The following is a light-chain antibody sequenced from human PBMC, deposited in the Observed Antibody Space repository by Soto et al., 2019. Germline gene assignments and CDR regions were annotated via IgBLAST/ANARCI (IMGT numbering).Light chain of an antibody. CDR3: QQRCTWPLT. CDR2: GAS. CDR1: QSVSSSY. Sequence: EIVLTQSPGTLSLSPGERATLSCRASQSVSSSYLAWYQQKPGQAPRLLIYGASSRATGIPDRFSGSGSGTHFPLTISILEPEDFAVYFCQQRCTWPLTFGGGTKVEIK. V-gene: IGKV3D-20*02. J-gene: IGKJ4*01.